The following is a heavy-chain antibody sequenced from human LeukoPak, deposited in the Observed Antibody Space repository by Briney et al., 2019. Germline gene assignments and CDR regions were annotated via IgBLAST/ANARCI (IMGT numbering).Heavy chain of an antibody. CDR3: TCIVAAADY. D-gene: IGHD6-13*01. CDR2: IRNKANSYAP. V-gene: IGHV3-73*01. J-gene: IGHJ4*02. Sequence: SLSPSCAASALTFSGSAIHWVRQASGKGLEWVGRIRNKANSYAPAYAASVKGRFTISRDDSKNTAYLQMNSLKTEDTAVYYCTCIVAAADYWGQGTLVTVSS. CDR1: ALTFSGSA.